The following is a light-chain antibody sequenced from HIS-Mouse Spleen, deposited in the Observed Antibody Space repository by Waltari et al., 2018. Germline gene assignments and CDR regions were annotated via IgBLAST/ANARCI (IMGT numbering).Light chain of an antibody. CDR2: KVS. CDR3: MQGTHWLT. V-gene: IGKV2-30*02. J-gene: IGKJ4*01. CDR1: QSLVPSYGNTY. Sequence: DVVMTQSPLSLPVTLGQPASISCSSSQSLVPSYGNTYLNWFQQRPGQSPRRLIYKVSNRDSGVPDRFSGSGSGTDFTLKISRVEAEDVGVYYCMQGTHWLTFGGGTKVEIK.